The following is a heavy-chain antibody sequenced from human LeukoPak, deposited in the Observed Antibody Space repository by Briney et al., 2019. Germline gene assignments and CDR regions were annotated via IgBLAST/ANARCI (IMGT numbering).Heavy chain of an antibody. V-gene: IGHV3-30-3*01. CDR3: ARESSGTTGGGFF. J-gene: IGHJ4*02. Sequence: GGSLRLSCAASGFTFSSYAMSWVRQAPGKGLEWVAVISYDGSNKYYADSVKGRFTISRDNSKNTLYLQMNSLRAEDTAVYYCARESSGTTGGGFFWGQGTLVTVSS. CDR1: GFTFSSYA. D-gene: IGHD1-1*01. CDR2: ISYDGSNK.